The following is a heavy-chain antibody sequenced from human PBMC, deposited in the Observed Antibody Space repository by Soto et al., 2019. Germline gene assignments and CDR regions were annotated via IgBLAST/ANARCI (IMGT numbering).Heavy chain of an antibody. CDR3: ARDRTYSYAPVGYFDY. D-gene: IGHD5-18*01. V-gene: IGHV3-48*01. CDR2: ISSSSSTI. Sequence: GSLRLSCAASGFTFSSYSMNCVRQAPGKGLEWVSYISSSSSTIYYADSVKGRFTISRDNAKNSLYLQMNSLRAEDTAVYYCARDRTYSYAPVGYFDYWGQGTLVTVSS. J-gene: IGHJ4*02. CDR1: GFTFSSYS.